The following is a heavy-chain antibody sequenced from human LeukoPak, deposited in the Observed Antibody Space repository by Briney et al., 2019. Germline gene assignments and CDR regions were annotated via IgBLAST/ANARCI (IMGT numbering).Heavy chain of an antibody. J-gene: IGHJ5*02. V-gene: IGHV4-34*01. Sequence: SETLSLTCTDSGGSISSYYWSWIRQPPGKGLEWIGEINHSGSTNYNPSLKSRVTISVDTSKNQFSLKLSSVTAADTAVYYCAILPRSTWGQGTLVTVSS. CDR3: AILPRST. CDR1: GGSISSYY. CDR2: INHSGST.